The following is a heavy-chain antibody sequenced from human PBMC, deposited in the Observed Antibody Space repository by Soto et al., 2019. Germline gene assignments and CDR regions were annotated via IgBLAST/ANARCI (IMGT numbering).Heavy chain of an antibody. D-gene: IGHD3-9*01. CDR2: ISGSGGST. J-gene: IGHJ3*02. Sequence: EVQLLESGGGLVQPGGSLRLSCAASGFTFSSYAMSWVRQAPGKGLEWVSAISGSGGSTYYADSVKGRFTISRDNSKNTLYLQMNSLRAEDTAVYYCAKDHEYYDILTCYPDDAFDTWGQGTKVTFSS. CDR3: AKDHEYYDILTCYPDDAFDT. V-gene: IGHV3-23*01. CDR1: GFTFSSYA.